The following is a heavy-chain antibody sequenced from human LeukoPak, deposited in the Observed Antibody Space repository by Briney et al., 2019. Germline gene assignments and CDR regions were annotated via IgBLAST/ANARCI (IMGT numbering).Heavy chain of an antibody. J-gene: IGHJ4*02. Sequence: GGTLRLSCAASGITFTRYAMSWVRQSPGKGLEWVSGISASGGNTYYADSVKGRFTISRDNSKNTLYLQLNTLRADDTAVYYCARGGDYGVKIDYWGQGTLVIVSS. V-gene: IGHV3-23*01. CDR3: ARGGDYGVKIDY. CDR1: GITFTRYA. CDR2: ISASGGNT. D-gene: IGHD3-16*01.